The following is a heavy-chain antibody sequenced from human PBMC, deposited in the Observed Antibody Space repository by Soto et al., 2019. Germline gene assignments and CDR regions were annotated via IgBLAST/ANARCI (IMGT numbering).Heavy chain of an antibody. CDR2: VYYRWRS. CDR3: VSQRTTVITQAYFDY. D-gene: IGHD4-4*01. CDR1: CDSISRGYH. Sequence: PSETLSLTFAVSCDSISRGYHWPCIRQTPGKGLEWIGSVYYRWRSYSKSSVKSRVTISVDTSKNQFSLNLNSVTASDTAVYFCVSQRTTVITQAYFDYWGPGALVTVSS. V-gene: IGHV4-38-2*01. J-gene: IGHJ4*02.